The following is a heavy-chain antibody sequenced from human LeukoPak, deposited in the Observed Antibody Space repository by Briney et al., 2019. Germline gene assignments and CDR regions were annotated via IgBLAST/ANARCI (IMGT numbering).Heavy chain of an antibody. CDR2: IKHDGSET. CDR1: GFTISSYW. V-gene: IGHV3-7*01. J-gene: IGHJ3*02. CDR3: ARGPTDFDASDI. Sequence: GGSLRLSCAASGFTISSYWMSWVRQVPGKGLESVAHIKHDGSETYYVDTVRGRFIISRDNAKNSLYLQMSSLRVEDTAVYHCARGPTDFDASDIWGHGTLVTVSS.